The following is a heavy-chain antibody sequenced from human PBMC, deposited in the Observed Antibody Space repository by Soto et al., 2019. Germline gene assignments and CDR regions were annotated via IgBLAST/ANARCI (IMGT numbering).Heavy chain of an antibody. Sequence: ASVKVSCKASGGTFSSYTISWVRQAPGQGLEWMGRIIPILGIANYAQKFQGRVTITADKSTSTAYMELSSLRSEDTAVYYCAREDSGDYVGYWGQGTLVTVSS. CDR2: IIPILGIA. V-gene: IGHV1-69*04. J-gene: IGHJ4*02. CDR1: GGTFSSYT. CDR3: AREDSGDYVGY. D-gene: IGHD3-10*01.